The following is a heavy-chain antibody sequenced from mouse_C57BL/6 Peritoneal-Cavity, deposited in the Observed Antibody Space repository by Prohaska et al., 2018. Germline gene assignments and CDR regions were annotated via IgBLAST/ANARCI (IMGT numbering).Heavy chain of an antibody. J-gene: IGHJ2*01. CDR2: ISSGGEYI. Sequence: RLEWVAYISSGGEYIYYADTVKGRFTISRDNARNTLYLQMSSLKSEDTAMYYCTRGGTTVVAPFDYWGQGTTLTVSS. CDR3: TRGGTTVVAPFDY. V-gene: IGHV5-9-1*02. D-gene: IGHD1-1*01.